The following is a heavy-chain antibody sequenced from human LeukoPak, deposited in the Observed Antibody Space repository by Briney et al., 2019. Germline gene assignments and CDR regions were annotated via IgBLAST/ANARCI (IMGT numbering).Heavy chain of an antibody. CDR1: GYTFTSYV. CDR3: ARDYYDSSGYYYDAFDI. J-gene: IGHJ3*02. CDR2: ISTYNGNT. D-gene: IGHD3-22*01. V-gene: IGHV1-18*01. Sequence: ASVKVSCKASGYTFTSYVISWVRQAPGQGLEWMGWISTYNGNTYYAQKLQGRVTMTTDTSTSTTYMELRSLRSDDTAVYYCARDYYDSSGYYYDAFDIWGQGTMVTVSS.